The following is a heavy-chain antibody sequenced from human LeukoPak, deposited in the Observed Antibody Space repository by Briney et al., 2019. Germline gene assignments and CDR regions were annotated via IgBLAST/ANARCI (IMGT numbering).Heavy chain of an antibody. J-gene: IGHJ6*02. V-gene: IGHV3-21*01. CDR1: GFTFSSYS. D-gene: IGHD3-10*01. CDR3: ARDLNVYYGSGIAYGMDV. CDR2: ISSSSSYI. Sequence: PGGSLRLSCAASGFTFSSYSMNWVRQAPGKGLEWVSSISSSSSYIYYADSVKGRFTISRDNAKNSLYLQMNSLRAEDTAVYYCARDLNVYYGSGIAYGMDVWGQGTTVTVSS.